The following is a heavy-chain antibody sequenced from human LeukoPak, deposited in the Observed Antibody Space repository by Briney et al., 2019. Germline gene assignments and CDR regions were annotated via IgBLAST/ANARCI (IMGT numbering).Heavy chain of an antibody. CDR3: ARDQGEKWLSTYYFDY. CDR1: GFTFSSYS. J-gene: IGHJ4*02. D-gene: IGHD5-12*01. V-gene: IGHV3-21*01. CDR2: ISSSSSYI. Sequence: GGSLRLSCAASGFTFSSYSMNRVRQAPGKGLEWVSSISSSSSYIYYADSVKGRFTISRDNAKNSLYLQMNSLRAEDTAVYYCARDQGEKWLSTYYFDYWGQGTLVTVSS.